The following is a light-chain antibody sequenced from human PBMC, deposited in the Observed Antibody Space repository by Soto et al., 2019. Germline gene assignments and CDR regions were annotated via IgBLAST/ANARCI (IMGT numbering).Light chain of an antibody. J-gene: IGLJ1*01. Sequence: QSVLTQPPSVSGTPGQTVTISCSGSTSNLGSNGVNWYQQFPGSAPKLLIYANYQRPSGVPDRFSGSKSATSASLAINGLQSEDEADFYCAAWDDSLNGRVFGTGTKLTVL. V-gene: IGLV1-44*01. CDR1: TSNLGSNG. CDR3: AAWDDSLNGRV. CDR2: ANY.